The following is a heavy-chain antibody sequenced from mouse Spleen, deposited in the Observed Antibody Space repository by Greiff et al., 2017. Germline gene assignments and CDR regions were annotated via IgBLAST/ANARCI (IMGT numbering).Heavy chain of an antibody. CDR3: ARGSSYYYYAMDY. Sequence: VQLQQSGPELVKPGASVKISCKASGYTFTDYYMNWVKQSHGKSLEWIGDINPNNGGTSYNQKFKGKATLTVDKSSSTAYMELRSLTSEDSAVYYCARGSSYYYYAMDYWGQGTSVTVSS. V-gene: IGHV1-26*01. J-gene: IGHJ4*01. CDR2: INPNNGGT. CDR1: GYTFTDYY. D-gene: IGHD1-1*01.